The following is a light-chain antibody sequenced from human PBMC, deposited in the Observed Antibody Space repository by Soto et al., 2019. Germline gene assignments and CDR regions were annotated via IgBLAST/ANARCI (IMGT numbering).Light chain of an antibody. CDR3: TTWDDGLNAPV. V-gene: IGLV1-44*01. J-gene: IGLJ7*01. CDR2: ANN. Sequence: HSVLTQPPSASGSPGQRVTISCSGSSSNVGSYPVNWYQHLPGTAPKVVIYANNQRPSGVPDRFSGSKSGTSASLAITGLQSEDEADYYCTTWDDGLNAPVFGGGTQLTVL. CDR1: SSNVGSYP.